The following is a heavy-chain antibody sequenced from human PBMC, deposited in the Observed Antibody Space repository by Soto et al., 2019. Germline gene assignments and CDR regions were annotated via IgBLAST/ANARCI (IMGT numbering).Heavy chain of an antibody. D-gene: IGHD2-2*01. Sequence: QVQLVESGGGVVQPGRSLRLSCAASGFTFSSYAMHWVRQAPGKGLEWVAVISYDGSNKYYADSVKGRFTISRDNSKNTLYMQMNSLRAEDTAVYYCARGGGRRYCISTSCYGWEYFQHWGQGTLVTVSS. CDR2: ISYDGSNK. V-gene: IGHV3-30-3*01. CDR3: ARGGGRRYCISTSCYGWEYFQH. CDR1: GFTFSSYA. J-gene: IGHJ1*01.